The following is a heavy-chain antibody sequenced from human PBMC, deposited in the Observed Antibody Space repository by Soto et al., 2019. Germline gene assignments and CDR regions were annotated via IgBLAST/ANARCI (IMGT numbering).Heavy chain of an antibody. D-gene: IGHD3-22*01. Sequence: GGSLRLSCSASGFTFSIYAMHWVRQAPGKGLEYVSSISINGGSTHYADSVKGKFTISRDNSKNKQYLQMSSLFADDTALYYCVKGEYYYDSSGYYPFDYWGQGT. V-gene: IGHV3-64D*06. CDR1: GFTFSIYA. J-gene: IGHJ4*02. CDR2: ISINGGST. CDR3: VKGEYYYDSSGYYPFDY.